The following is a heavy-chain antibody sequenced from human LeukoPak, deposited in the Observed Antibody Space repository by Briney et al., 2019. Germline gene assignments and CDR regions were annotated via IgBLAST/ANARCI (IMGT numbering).Heavy chain of an antibody. Sequence: SETLSLNCTVSGGSVRSHYWSWIRQPPGKGLEWIGYIHYSGTTYHNPSLKSRVTMSVDTSKTQVSLNVTSVIAADTAVYYCARVNSGQLLYWFFDLWGRGTLVTVSS. J-gene: IGHJ2*01. V-gene: IGHV4-59*02. CDR1: GGSVRSHY. CDR3: ARVNSGQLLYWFFDL. D-gene: IGHD4-23*01. CDR2: IHYSGTT.